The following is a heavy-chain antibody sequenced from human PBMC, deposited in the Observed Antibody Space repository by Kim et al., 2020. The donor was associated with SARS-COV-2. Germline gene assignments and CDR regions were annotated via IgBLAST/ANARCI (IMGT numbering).Heavy chain of an antibody. D-gene: IGHD3-10*01. CDR2: VYYSGVT. CDR3: ATFGSSYGSGTCFAY. Sequence: SETLSLTCNVSGGSISTYYWNWIRQPPGKGLEWIGFVYYSGVTKYHPSLKNRLTISRDTSKNHFSLSLTSVTAADTAVYYCATFGSSYGSGTCFAYWGQGALVTVSS. CDR1: GGSISTYY. J-gene: IGHJ4*02. V-gene: IGHV4-59*12.